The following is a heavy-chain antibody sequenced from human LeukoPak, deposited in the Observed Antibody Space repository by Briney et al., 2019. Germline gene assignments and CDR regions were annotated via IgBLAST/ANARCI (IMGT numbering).Heavy chain of an antibody. CDR3: ARDYVWGSYRPSLVDY. D-gene: IGHD3-16*02. CDR1: GYTFTSYY. V-gene: IGHV1-2*02. Sequence: ASVKVSCKASGYTFTSYYMHWVRQAPGQGLEWMGWINPNSGGTNYAQKFQGRVTMTRDTSISTAYMELSRLRSDDTAVYYCARDYVWGSYRPSLVDYWGQGTLVTVSS. J-gene: IGHJ4*02. CDR2: INPNSGGT.